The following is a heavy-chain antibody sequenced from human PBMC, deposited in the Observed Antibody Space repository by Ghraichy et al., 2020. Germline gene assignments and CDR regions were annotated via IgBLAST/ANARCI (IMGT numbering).Heavy chain of an antibody. Sequence: GESLNISCAAPGFTFSSYAMNWVRQAPGKGLEWVSAISGSGGSTYHADSVKGRFTISRDNSKKTMYLQMNSLRAEYTAVYFCAKCRSGVVSSFFDYWGQGTLVTVSS. D-gene: IGHD3-3*01. V-gene: IGHV3-23*01. CDR1: GFTFSSYA. J-gene: IGHJ4*02. CDR3: AKCRSGVVSSFFDY. CDR2: ISGSGGST.